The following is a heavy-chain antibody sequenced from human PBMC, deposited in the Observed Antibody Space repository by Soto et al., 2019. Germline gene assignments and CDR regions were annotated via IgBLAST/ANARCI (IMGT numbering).Heavy chain of an antibody. CDR3: TRDLNGGNPFDY. Sequence: ASVKVSCKPSGYTLTNDAIQWVRQAAGQRLEWLGWIDPGSGKATYSQKFQGRIIITRDNSASTFYMDLSSLTSEDTAVYFCTRDLNGGNPFDYWGQGALVTVSS. CDR2: IDPGSGKA. CDR1: GYTLTNDA. V-gene: IGHV1-3*01. D-gene: IGHD2-8*01. J-gene: IGHJ4*02.